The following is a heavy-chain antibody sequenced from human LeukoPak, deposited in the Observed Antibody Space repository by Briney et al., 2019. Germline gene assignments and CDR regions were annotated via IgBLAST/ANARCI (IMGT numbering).Heavy chain of an antibody. D-gene: IGHD2-15*01. CDR1: GGTFSSSA. CDR3: ARSDCSGGSCFGAWFDP. Sequence: SVKVSCKASGGTFSSSAISWVRQAPGQGLEWMGWIIPILGIANYAQKFQGRVTITADKSTSTAYVELSGLRSEDTAVYYCARSDCSGGSCFGAWFDPWGQGTLVTVSS. CDR2: IIPILGIA. J-gene: IGHJ5*02. V-gene: IGHV1-69*10.